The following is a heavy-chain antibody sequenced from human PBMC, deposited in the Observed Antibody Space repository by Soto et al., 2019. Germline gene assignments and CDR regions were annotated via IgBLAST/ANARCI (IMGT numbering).Heavy chain of an antibody. V-gene: IGHV1-24*01. CDR2: FDPEDGET. CDR1: GYTLTEFS. J-gene: IGHJ4*02. CDR3: ATNRHYYDSSGYWARPVDY. D-gene: IGHD3-22*01. Sequence: GASVKVSCKVSGYTLTEFSIHWVRQAPGKGLEGMGGFDPEDGETIYAQKFQGRVTMTEDTSTDTAYMELSSLRSEDTAVYYCATNRHYYDSSGYWARPVDYWGQGTLVTVSS.